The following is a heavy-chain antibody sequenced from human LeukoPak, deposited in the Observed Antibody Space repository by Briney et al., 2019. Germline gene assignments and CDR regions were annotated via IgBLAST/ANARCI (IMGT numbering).Heavy chain of an antibody. CDR1: GGTFSSYA. J-gene: IGHJ6*04. CDR3: ARGNWNDFPTGYYYYGMDV. V-gene: IGHV1-69*13. CDR2: IIPIFGTA. D-gene: IGHD1-1*01. Sequence: ASVKVSCTASGGTFSSYAISWVRQAPGQGLEWMGGIIPIFGTANYAQKFQGRVTITADESTSTAYMELSSLRSEDTAVYYCARGNWNDFPTGYYYYGMDVWGKGTTVTVSS.